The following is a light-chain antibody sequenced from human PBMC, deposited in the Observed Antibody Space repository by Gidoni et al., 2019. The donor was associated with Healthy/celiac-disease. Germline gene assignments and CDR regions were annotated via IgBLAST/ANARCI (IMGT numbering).Light chain of an antibody. V-gene: IGLV3-1*01. Sequence: SYELTQPPSVSVSPGQTASITCSGDKLGDKYACWYQQKPGQSPVLVIYQDSKRPSGIPERFSGSNSGNTATLTIGGTQARDEADYYCQAWDSSTEVFGGGTKLPVL. CDR3: QAWDSSTEV. CDR2: QDS. J-gene: IGLJ2*01. CDR1: KLGDKY.